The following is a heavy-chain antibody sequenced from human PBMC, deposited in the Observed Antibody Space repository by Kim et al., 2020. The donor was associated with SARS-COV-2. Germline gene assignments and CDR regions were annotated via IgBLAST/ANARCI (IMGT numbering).Heavy chain of an antibody. CDR3: ARARVTMIVVVQAFDI. CDR1: GGSISSGGYY. CDR2: IYYSGST. J-gene: IGHJ3*02. D-gene: IGHD3-22*01. V-gene: IGHV4-31*03. Sequence: SETLSLTCTVSGGSISSGGYYWSWIRQHPGKGLEWIGYIYYSGSTYYNPSLKSRVTISVDTSKNQFSLKLSSVTAADTAVYYCARARVTMIVVVQAFDIWCQGTMVTVSS.